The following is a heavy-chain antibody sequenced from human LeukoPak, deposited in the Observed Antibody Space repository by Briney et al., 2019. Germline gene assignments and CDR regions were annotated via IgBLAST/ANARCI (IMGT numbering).Heavy chain of an antibody. D-gene: IGHD6-13*01. CDR3: ARDLGSSWYLRHFDY. CDR2: ISGSGGST. CDR1: GFSFSSCS. Sequence: GGSLRLSCAASGFSFSSCSMTWVRQAPGKGLEWVSAISGSGGSTYYADSVKGRFTISRDNSKNTLYLQMNSLRAEDTAVYYCARDLGSSWYLRHFDYWGQGTLVTVSS. V-gene: IGHV3-23*01. J-gene: IGHJ4*02.